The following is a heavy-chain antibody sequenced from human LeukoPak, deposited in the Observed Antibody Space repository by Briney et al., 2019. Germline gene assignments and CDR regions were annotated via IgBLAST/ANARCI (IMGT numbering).Heavy chain of an antibody. Sequence: ASVKVSCKASGYTFTGHYMHWVRQAPGQGLEWMGWINPNSGGTNYAQKFQGRVTMTRDTSISTAYMELSRLRSDDTAVYYCAREGIAVATRKVGDYWGQGTLVTVSS. CDR1: GYTFTGHY. D-gene: IGHD6-19*01. CDR3: AREGIAVATRKVGDY. V-gene: IGHV1-2*02. J-gene: IGHJ4*02. CDR2: INPNSGGT.